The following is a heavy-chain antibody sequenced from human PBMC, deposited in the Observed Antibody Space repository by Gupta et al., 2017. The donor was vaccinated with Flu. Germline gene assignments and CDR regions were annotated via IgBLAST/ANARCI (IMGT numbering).Heavy chain of an antibody. J-gene: IGHJ5*02. CDR3: ARHASGSSQKFDP. V-gene: IGHV4-39*01. Sequence: QLQVQESGPGLVKPAETLSLTCSVSGGSISSSSDYWGWIRQPPGKGLEWIGSIYYSGSAYYNPFLKSRVAISVDTSKDQFSLELRSVTAADTAVYYCARHASGSSQKFDPWGQGILVTVSS. CDR2: IYYSGSA. CDR1: GGSISSSSDY. D-gene: IGHD6-6*01.